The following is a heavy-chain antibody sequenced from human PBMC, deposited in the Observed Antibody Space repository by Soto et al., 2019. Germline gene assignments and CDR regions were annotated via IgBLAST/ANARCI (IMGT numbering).Heavy chain of an antibody. CDR1: GFTFSSYA. D-gene: IGHD6-13*01. Sequence: EVQLLESGGGLVQPGGSLRLSCAASGFTFSSYAMNWVRQAPGQGLEWVSAISSSGGSTYYADSVKGRFTISRDNSQNTRYLQTNHLTAEDTAVYFCSKASTWSPYFDYWGQGTLVTVSS. CDR3: SKASTWSPYFDY. CDR2: ISSSGGST. J-gene: IGHJ4*02. V-gene: IGHV3-23*01.